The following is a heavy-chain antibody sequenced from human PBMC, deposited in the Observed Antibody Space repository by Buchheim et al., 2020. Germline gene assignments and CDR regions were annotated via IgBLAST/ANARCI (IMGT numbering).Heavy chain of an antibody. CDR1: GFTFSNYA. D-gene: IGHD4-17*01. CDR3: AKDHYGDYGSD. V-gene: IGHV3-23*01. J-gene: IGHJ4*02. CDR2: ISGNIINT. Sequence: DVQLLESGGGLIQPGGSLRLSCAASGFTFSNYAMSWVRQAPGKGLEWVSSISGNIINTYYADSMKGRFTVSRDNSKNMLYLQMGTLRVEDTAAYYCAKDHYGDYGSDWGQGTL.